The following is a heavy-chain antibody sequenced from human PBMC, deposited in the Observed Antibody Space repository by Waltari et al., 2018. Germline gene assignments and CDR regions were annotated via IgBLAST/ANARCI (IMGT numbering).Heavy chain of an antibody. V-gene: IGHV4-39*07. CDR1: GGSISSSSYY. D-gene: IGHD6-6*01. J-gene: IGHJ4*02. CDR3: ARDLGPSSSGNPLDY. CDR2: IYYSGST. Sequence: QLQLQESGPGLVKPSETLSLTCTVSGGSISSSSYYWGWIRQPPGKGLEWIGSIYYSGSTYYNPSLKSRVTISVDTSKNQFSLKLSSVTAADTAVYYCARDLGPSSSGNPLDYWGQGTLVTVSS.